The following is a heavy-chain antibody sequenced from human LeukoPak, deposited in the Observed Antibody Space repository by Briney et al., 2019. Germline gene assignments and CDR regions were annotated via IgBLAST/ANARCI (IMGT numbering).Heavy chain of an antibody. V-gene: IGHV3-23*01. Sequence: GGSLRLSCAASGFTFSSYSMNWVRQAPGKGLEWVSAISGSGGSTYYADSVKGRFTISRDNSMNTLYLQMNSLRAEDTAVYYCAKLGAVAGTSNGLDYWGQGTLVTVSS. CDR3: AKLGAVAGTSNGLDY. CDR1: GFTFSSYS. D-gene: IGHD6-19*01. CDR2: ISGSGGST. J-gene: IGHJ4*02.